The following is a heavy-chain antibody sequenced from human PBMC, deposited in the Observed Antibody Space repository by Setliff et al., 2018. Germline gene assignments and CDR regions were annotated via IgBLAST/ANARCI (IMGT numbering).Heavy chain of an antibody. J-gene: IGHJ4*02. V-gene: IGHV3-21*05. Sequence: GGSLRLSCEASGFTFSGYSMNWVRQAPGKGLEWVSYISSSRYIQYADSVQGRFSISRDNAKNSLYLQMNSLRAEDTAVYYCTRDEALGTTPNYFNLWGQGTQVTVSS. CDR2: ISSSRYI. D-gene: IGHD1-26*01. CDR3: TRDEALGTTPNYFNL. CDR1: GFTFSGYS.